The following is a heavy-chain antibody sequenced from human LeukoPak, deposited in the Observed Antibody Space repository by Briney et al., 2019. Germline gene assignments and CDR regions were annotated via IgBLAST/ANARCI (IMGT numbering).Heavy chain of an antibody. J-gene: IGHJ1*01. CDR2: IYYSGST. V-gene: IGHV4-59*08. Sequence: SETLSLTCAVYGGSFSGYYWSWIRQPPGKGLEWIGYIYYSGSTNYNPSLKSRVTISVDTSKNQFSLKLSSVTAADTAVYYCARGPEGFQHWGQGTLVTVSS. CDR1: GGSFSGYY. CDR3: ARGPEGFQH.